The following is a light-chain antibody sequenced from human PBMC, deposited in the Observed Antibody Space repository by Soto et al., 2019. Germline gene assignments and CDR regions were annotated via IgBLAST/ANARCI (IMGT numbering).Light chain of an antibody. J-gene: IGKJ4*01. CDR1: QGIGNN. Sequence: DIQMTQSPSSLSASVGDRVTITCRASQGIGNNIAWYQQKPGKAPNRLIYAASSLQSGVPSRFSGSGSGTEFTLTISSLQPEDFAIYYCLQHNSYPLTFGGGTKVEIK. CDR3: LQHNSYPLT. CDR2: AAS. V-gene: IGKV1-17*01.